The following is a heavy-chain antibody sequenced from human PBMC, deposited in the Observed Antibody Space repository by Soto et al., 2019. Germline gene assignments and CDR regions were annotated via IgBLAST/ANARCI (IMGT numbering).Heavy chain of an antibody. J-gene: IGHJ6*02. CDR3: AKYYYGSGSSGYYYYGMDV. D-gene: IGHD3-10*01. Sequence: EVQLLESGGGLVQPGGSLRLSCAASGFTFSSYAMSWVRQAPGEGLEWVSAISGSGGSTYYADSVKGRFTISRDNSKNTLYLQMNSLRAEDTAVYYCAKYYYGSGSSGYYYYGMDVWGQGTTVTVSS. CDR1: GFTFSSYA. V-gene: IGHV3-23*01. CDR2: ISGSGGST.